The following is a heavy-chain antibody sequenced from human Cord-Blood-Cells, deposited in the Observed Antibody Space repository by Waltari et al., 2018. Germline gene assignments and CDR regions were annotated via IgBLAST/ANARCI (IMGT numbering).Heavy chain of an antibody. V-gene: IGHV4-38-2*02. Sequence: QVQLQESGPGLVKPSETLSLTCTVSGYSISSGYYWGWIRQPPGKGLEWIGSIYHSGGTYYNPSLKSRVTISVDTSKNQFSLKLSSVTAADTAVYYCARTDCSSTSCYTGYWYFDLWGRGTLVTVSS. D-gene: IGHD2-2*02. CDR1: GYSISSGYY. CDR2: IYHSGGT. J-gene: IGHJ2*01. CDR3: ARTDCSSTSCYTGYWYFDL.